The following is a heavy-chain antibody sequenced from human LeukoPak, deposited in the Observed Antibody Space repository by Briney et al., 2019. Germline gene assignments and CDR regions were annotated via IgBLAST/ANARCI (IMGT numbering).Heavy chain of an antibody. CDR1: GYTFTGYY. Sequence: ASVKVSCKASGYTFTGYYMHWVRQAPGQGLEWMGWINPNSGGTNYAQKFQGRVTMTRDTSISTAYMELSRLRSDDTDVYYCASAVRGVIITRNWFDPWGQGTLVTVSS. CDR3: ASAVRGVIITRNWFDP. V-gene: IGHV1-2*02. J-gene: IGHJ5*02. CDR2: INPNSGGT. D-gene: IGHD3-10*01.